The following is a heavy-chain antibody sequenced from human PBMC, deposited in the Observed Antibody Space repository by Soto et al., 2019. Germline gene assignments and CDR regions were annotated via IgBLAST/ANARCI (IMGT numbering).Heavy chain of an antibody. J-gene: IGHJ6*02. V-gene: IGHV4-59*01. CDR1: GGSISSYY. Sequence: SSETLSLTCTVSGGSISSYYWSWIRQPPGKGLEWIGYIYYSGSTNYNPSLKSRVTILVDTSKNQFSLKLSSVTAADTAVYYCARGCSYSSGWYNYYGMDVWGQGTTVTVSS. D-gene: IGHD6-19*01. CDR3: ARGCSYSSGWYNYYGMDV. CDR2: IYYSGST.